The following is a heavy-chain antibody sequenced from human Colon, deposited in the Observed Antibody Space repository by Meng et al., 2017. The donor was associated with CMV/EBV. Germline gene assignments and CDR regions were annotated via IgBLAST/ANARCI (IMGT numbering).Heavy chain of an antibody. V-gene: IGHV4-39*07. Sequence: QLQEPGPGLGKPPETLSFTCTGPGASISSSSYYRGWIRQPPGKGLEWIGSIYYSGSTYYNPSLKSRVTISVDTSKNQFSLKLSSVTAADTAVYYCARAAAAGEYYFDYWGQGTLVTVSS. D-gene: IGHD6-13*01. CDR1: GASISSSSYY. J-gene: IGHJ4*02. CDR2: IYYSGST. CDR3: ARAAAAGEYYFDY.